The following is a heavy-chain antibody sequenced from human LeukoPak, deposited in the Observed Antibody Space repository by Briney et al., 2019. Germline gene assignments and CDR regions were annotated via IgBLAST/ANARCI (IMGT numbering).Heavy chain of an antibody. CDR2: ISSTSTII. CDR3: ARVRLRFLEWSVDY. J-gene: IGHJ4*02. Sequence: PGGSLRLSCAASGFAFSDYYMTWIRQAPGKGLEWVSHISSTSTIIYHADSMKGRFSISRDNAKNSLYMEMNSLRGEDTAVYYCARVRLRFLEWSVDYWGQGTPVTVSS. V-gene: IGHV3-11*01. CDR1: GFAFSDYY. D-gene: IGHD3-3*01.